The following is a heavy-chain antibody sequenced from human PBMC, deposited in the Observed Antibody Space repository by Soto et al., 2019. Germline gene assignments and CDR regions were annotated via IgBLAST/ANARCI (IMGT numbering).Heavy chain of an antibody. CDR3: ARDGNWGSYRYTYFDY. Sequence: ASVKVSCKAAGYTFTSYAMHWVRQAPGQRLEWMGWINAGNGNTKYSQKFQGRVTITRDTSASTAYMELNSLRPEDTAVYYCARDGNWGSYRYTYFDYWGQGTLVTVSS. CDR1: GYTFTSYA. J-gene: IGHJ4*02. CDR2: INAGNGNT. V-gene: IGHV1-3*01. D-gene: IGHD3-16*02.